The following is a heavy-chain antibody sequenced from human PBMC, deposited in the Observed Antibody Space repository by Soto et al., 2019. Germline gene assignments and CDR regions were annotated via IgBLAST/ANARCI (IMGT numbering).Heavy chain of an antibody. D-gene: IGHD6-19*01. CDR1: GDRVSSNSAA. Sequence: KQSQTLSLTCAISGDRVSSNSAAWNWIRQSPSRGLEWLGRTYYRSKWYNDYAVSVKSRITINPDTSKNHFYLQLISVTPEDTAVYYFARGSRLSSGWSIDYWGQGTLVTVSS. J-gene: IGHJ4*02. V-gene: IGHV6-1*01. CDR2: TYYRSKWYN. CDR3: ARGSRLSSGWSIDY.